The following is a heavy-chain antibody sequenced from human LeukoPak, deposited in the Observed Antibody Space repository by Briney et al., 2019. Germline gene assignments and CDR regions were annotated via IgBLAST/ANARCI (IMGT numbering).Heavy chain of an antibody. CDR3: TTVIVEMATIIDY. Sequence: GGSLRLSCAASGFTFSNAWMSWVRQAPGKGLEWVGRIKSKTDGGTTVYAAPVKGRFTISRDDSKNTLYLQMNSLKTEDTAVYYCTTVIVEMATIIDYWGQGTLVTVSS. D-gene: IGHD5-24*01. CDR1: GFTFSNAW. V-gene: IGHV3-15*01. J-gene: IGHJ4*02. CDR2: IKSKTDGGTT.